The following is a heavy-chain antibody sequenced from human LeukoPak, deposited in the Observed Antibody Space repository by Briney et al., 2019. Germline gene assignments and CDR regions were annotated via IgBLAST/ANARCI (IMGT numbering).Heavy chain of an antibody. D-gene: IGHD2-8*01. CDR1: GFTFSSYG. CDR3: ARSLISYFDY. J-gene: IGHJ4*02. Sequence: PGGSLRLSCAASGFTFSSYGMHWVRQAPGKGLEWVAVIWSDGSNKYYGDSVKGRFTISRDNAKNSLYLQMNSLRAEDTAIYYCARSLISYFDYGGQGTLVTVSS. V-gene: IGHV3-33*01. CDR2: IWSDGSNK.